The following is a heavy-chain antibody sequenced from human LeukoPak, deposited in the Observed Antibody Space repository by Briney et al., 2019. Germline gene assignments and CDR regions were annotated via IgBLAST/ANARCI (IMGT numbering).Heavy chain of an antibody. CDR3: ARDSSRRDGGMDV. J-gene: IGHJ6*02. V-gene: IGHV4-59*01. CDR1: GGSISSYY. D-gene: IGHD2-15*01. CDR2: IYYSGST. Sequence: SKTLSLTCTVSGGSISSYYWSWIRQPPGKGLEWIGYIYYSGSTNYNPSLKSRVTISVDTSKNQFSLKLSSVTAADTAVYYCARDSSRRDGGMDVWGQGTTVTVSS.